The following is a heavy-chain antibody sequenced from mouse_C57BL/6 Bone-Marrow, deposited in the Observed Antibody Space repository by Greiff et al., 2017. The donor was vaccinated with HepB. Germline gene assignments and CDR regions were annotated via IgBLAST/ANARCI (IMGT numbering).Heavy chain of an antibody. CDR1: GFTFSSYA. CDR3: ARDVVYAMDY. J-gene: IGHJ4*01. D-gene: IGHD1-1*02. CDR2: ISDGGSYT. V-gene: IGHV5-4*01. Sequence: EVQLVESGGGLVKPGGSLKLSYAASGFTFSSYAMSWVRQTPEKRLEWVATISDGGSYTYYPDNVKGRFTISRDNAKNNLYLQMSHLKSEDTAMYYCARDVVYAMDYWGQGTSVTVSS.